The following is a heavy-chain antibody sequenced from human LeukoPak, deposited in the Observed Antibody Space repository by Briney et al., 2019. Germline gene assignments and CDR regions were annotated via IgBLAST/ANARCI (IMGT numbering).Heavy chain of an antibody. J-gene: IGHJ4*02. CDR2: INTNTGNP. CDR1: GYTFTSYA. D-gene: IGHD6-19*01. Sequence: ASVKVSCKASGYTFTSYAMKWVRQPPGQGLEWMGWINTNTGNPTYAQGFTGRFVFSLDTSVSTAYLQISSLEAEDTAVYYCAISPKRYGSGQRAANFDYWGQGTLVTVSS. V-gene: IGHV7-4-1*02. CDR3: AISPKRYGSGQRAANFDY.